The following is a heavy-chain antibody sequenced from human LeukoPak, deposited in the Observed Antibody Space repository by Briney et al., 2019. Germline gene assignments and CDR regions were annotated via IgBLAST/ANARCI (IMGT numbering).Heavy chain of an antibody. CDR2: IYYSGST. V-gene: IGHV4-30-4*02. Sequence: MPSETLSLTCTVSGGSISSGDYYWSWIRQPPGKGLEWIGYIYYSGSTDYNPSLKSRVTISVDTSKNQFSLKLRSVTAADTAVYYCARGAVPANNWFDPWGQGTLVTVSS. D-gene: IGHD2-2*01. J-gene: IGHJ5*02. CDR3: ARGAVPANNWFDP. CDR1: GGSISSGDYY.